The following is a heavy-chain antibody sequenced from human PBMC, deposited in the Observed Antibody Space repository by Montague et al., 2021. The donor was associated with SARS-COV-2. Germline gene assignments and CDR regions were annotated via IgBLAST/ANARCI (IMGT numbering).Heavy chain of an antibody. J-gene: IGHJ5*02. Sequence: SETLFLTCSVSGGSFSSSSYYWGWIRQPPGKGPEWIGSIYYSGSTNYNPSLKSRVTMSVDTSKNQSSLKLSSVTAADTAVYYCARDCYDYGSGSYQRWFDPWGQGTLVTVSS. CDR3: ARDCYDYGSGSYQRWFDP. V-gene: IGHV4-39*02. CDR2: IYYSGST. D-gene: IGHD3-10*01. CDR1: GGSFSSSSYY.